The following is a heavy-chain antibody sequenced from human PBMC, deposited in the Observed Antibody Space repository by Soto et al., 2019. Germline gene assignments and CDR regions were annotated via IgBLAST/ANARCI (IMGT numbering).Heavy chain of an antibody. J-gene: IGHJ6*02. D-gene: IGHD6-19*01. Sequence: SVKVSCKASGGTFSSYAISWVRQAPGQGLEWMGGIIPIFGTANYAQKFQGRVTITADKSTSTAYMELSSLRSEDTAVYYCAMGGLSSGWIADYYYYGMDVWGQGTTVTVS. V-gene: IGHV1-69*06. CDR3: AMGGLSSGWIADYYYYGMDV. CDR1: GGTFSSYA. CDR2: IIPIFGTA.